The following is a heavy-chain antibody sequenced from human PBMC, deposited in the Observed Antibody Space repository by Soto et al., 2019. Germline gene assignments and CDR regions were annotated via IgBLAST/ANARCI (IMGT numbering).Heavy chain of an antibody. CDR3: ARTYCSSARCYSDY. CDR2: ISAYNGNT. Sequence: QVQLVQSGAEVKKPGASVKVSCKTSGYTFTSHGISWVRQAPGQGLEWMGWISAYNGNTNYAQKPQGRVTMSTDTPTSTAYMELRSLRSDDTAVYYCARTYCSSARCYSDYWGQGTLVTVSS. J-gene: IGHJ4*02. D-gene: IGHD2-2*01. CDR1: GYTFTSHG. V-gene: IGHV1-18*04.